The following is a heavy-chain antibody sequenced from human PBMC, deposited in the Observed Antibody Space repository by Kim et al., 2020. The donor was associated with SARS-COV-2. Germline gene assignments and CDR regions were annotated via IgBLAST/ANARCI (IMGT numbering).Heavy chain of an antibody. CDR3: ARPFEGQPNFNY. J-gene: IGHJ4*02. Sequence: ASVKVSCKASGYTFTGYYIHWVRQAPGQGLEWMGWINPDTGGTNYAQKFQGRVTLTRDTSISTAYMDLSSLRSDDTAVYYCARPFEGQPNFNYWGQGTLV. CDR2: INPDTGGT. CDR1: GYTFTGYY. V-gene: IGHV1-2*02. D-gene: IGHD3-16*01.